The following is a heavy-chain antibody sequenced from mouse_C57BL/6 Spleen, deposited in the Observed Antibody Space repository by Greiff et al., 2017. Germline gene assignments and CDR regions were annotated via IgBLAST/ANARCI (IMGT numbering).Heavy chain of an antibody. Sequence: QVQLKESGAELVKPGASVKISCKASGFAFSSYWMNWVKQRPGKGLEWIGQIYPGDGDTYYNSKFKGKATLTADKSTSTAYMQLSRLTAEDSTVYFCAREGRRSLDYWGQGTTLTVSS. CDR2: IYPGDGDT. CDR3: AREGRRSLDY. J-gene: IGHJ2*01. CDR1: GFAFSSYW. V-gene: IGHV1-80*01.